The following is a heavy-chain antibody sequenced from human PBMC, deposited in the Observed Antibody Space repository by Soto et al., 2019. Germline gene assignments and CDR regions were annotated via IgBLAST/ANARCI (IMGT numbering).Heavy chain of an antibody. CDR2: INHSGST. V-gene: IGHV4-34*01. CDR3: ARGLHYSGGWYLSFRNWFDP. CDR1: GGSFSGYY. J-gene: IGHJ5*02. D-gene: IGHD6-19*01. Sequence: PSETLSLTCAVYGGSFSGYYWSWIRQPPGKGLEWIGEINHSGSTNYNPSLKSRVTISVDTSKNQFSLKLSSVTAADTAVYYCARGLHYSGGWYLSFRNWFDPWGQGTLVTVSS.